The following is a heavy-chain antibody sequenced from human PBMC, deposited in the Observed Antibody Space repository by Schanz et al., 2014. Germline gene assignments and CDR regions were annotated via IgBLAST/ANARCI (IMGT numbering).Heavy chain of an antibody. D-gene: IGHD6-6*01. CDR1: GFRFDDYA. CDR2: MSWNAGSL. Sequence: EVQLVESGGGLVQPGRSLRLSCVASGFRFDDYAMHWVRQAPGKGLEWVSGMSWNAGSLGYGDSVKGRFTISRDNLKNTVYLQMNSLRAGDTAVYYCARGSSASLSRVWFDLWGQGTLVTVSS. V-gene: IGHV3-9*01. CDR3: ARGSSASLSRVWFDL. J-gene: IGHJ5*02.